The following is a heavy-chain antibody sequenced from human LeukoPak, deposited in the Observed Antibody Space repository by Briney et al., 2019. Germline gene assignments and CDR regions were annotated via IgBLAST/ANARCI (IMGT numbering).Heavy chain of an antibody. V-gene: IGHV3-21*01. Sequence: GGSLRLSCAASGFTFSSYSMNWVRQAPGKGLEWVSSISSSSSYIYYAGSVKGRFTISRDNAKNSLYLQMNSLRAEDTAVYYCAREVTIFDAFDIWGQGTMVTVSS. J-gene: IGHJ3*02. D-gene: IGHD3-3*01. CDR2: ISSSSSYI. CDR1: GFTFSSYS. CDR3: AREVTIFDAFDI.